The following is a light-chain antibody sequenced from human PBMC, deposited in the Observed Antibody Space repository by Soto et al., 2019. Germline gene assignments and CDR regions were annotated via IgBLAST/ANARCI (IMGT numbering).Light chain of an antibody. J-gene: IGLJ1*01. CDR3: QSYDTSLRGDV. Sequence: QSVLTQPPSVSGAPGQRVTISCTGSSSNFGAGYDVHWYQQLPGTAPKLLISGNTNRPSGVPDRFSGSKSGTSASLAITGLQAEDEADYYCQSYDTSLRGDVFGTGTKLTVL. CDR2: GNT. CDR1: SSNFGAGYD. V-gene: IGLV1-40*01.